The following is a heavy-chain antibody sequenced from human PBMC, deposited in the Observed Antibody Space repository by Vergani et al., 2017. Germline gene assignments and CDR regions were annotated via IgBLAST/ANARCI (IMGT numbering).Heavy chain of an antibody. CDR1: GGSFTSYH. CDR3: ARVNTETNGHLYYSYYMDV. Sequence: QVQLQQWGGGLLKPSETLSLTCVVNGGSFTSYHWTWIRQSPGEGLEWVGDIDHTGRPDYNPSLKSRLTMSVDKSRNQFSLTLNSVTATATAIYFCARVNTETNGHLYYSYYMDVWGQGTAVTVS. J-gene: IGHJ6*03. V-gene: IGHV4-34*01. CDR2: IDHTGRP. D-gene: IGHD4-11*01.